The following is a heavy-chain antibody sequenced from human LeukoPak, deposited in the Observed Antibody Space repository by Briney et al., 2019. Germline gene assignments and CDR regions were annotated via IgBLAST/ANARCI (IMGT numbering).Heavy chain of an antibody. CDR2: INPNSGGT. V-gene: IGHV1-2*02. CDR1: GYTFTGYY. Sequence: ASVKVSCKASGYTFTGYYMHWVRQAPGQGLEWMGWINPNSGGTNYAQKFQGRVTMTRDTSISTAYMELSRLRSDDTAVYYCARSRRIAAAGSSEFDPWGQGTLVTVSS. D-gene: IGHD6-13*01. J-gene: IGHJ5*02. CDR3: ARSRRIAAAGSSEFDP.